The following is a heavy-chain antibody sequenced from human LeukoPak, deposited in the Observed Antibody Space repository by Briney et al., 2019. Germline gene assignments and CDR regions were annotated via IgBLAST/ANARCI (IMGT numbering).Heavy chain of an antibody. CDR3: AKGMSQSTTFRPISGYYSGFDY. V-gene: IGHV3-30*18. J-gene: IGHJ4*02. CDR1: GFTFSSYD. D-gene: IGHD3-22*01. CDR2: ISYDGSNK. Sequence: GGSLRLSCAASGFTFSSYDMHWVRQAPGKGLEWVAVISYDGSNKYYADSVKGRFTISRDNSKNTLYLQMNSLRAEDTAVYYCAKGMSQSTTFRPISGYYSGFDYWGQGTLVTVSS.